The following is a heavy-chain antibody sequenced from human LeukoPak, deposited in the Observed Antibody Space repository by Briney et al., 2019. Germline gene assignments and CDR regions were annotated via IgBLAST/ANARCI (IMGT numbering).Heavy chain of an antibody. Sequence: SVKVSCKASGGTFSSYAISWVRQAPGQGLEWMEGIIPIFGTANYAQKFQGRVTITADESTSTAYMELSSLRSEDTAVYYCARDGGSGRIRDVWGQGTLVTVSS. V-gene: IGHV1-69*13. CDR2: IIPIFGTA. CDR3: ARDGGSGRIRDV. J-gene: IGHJ4*02. D-gene: IGHD3-10*01. CDR1: GGTFSSYA.